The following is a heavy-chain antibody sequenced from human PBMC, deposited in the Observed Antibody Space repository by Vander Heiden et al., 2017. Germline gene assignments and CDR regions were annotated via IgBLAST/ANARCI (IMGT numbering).Heavy chain of an antibody. CDR2: ISGSGGST. D-gene: IGHD6-19*01. J-gene: IGHJ4*02. V-gene: IGHV3-23*01. Sequence: EVQLLESGGGLVQPGGSLRLSCAASGFTFSSYAMRWVRQAPGKGLEWVSAISGSGGSTYYAEPVEGRFTISRDNYKNRLYLQMNSLRAEDTAVYYCAKKQWLDHFDYWGQGTLVTVSS. CDR3: AKKQWLDHFDY. CDR1: GFTFSSYA.